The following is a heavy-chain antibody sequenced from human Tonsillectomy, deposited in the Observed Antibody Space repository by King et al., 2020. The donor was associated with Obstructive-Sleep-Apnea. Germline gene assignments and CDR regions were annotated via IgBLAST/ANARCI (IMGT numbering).Heavy chain of an antibody. CDR2: FDPEDGEI. D-gene: IGHD1-7*01. J-gene: IGHJ4*02. CDR3: ATVVARQHRRAGTFWFYYYFDY. CDR1: GYTLTELS. Sequence: VQLVQSGAEVKKPGASVKVSCKVSGYTLTELSMHWVRQAAGKGLERMGGFDPEDGEIIYAEKFQGRVTMTADTSTDTAYMELSSLRPEDMAVYYCATVVARQHRRAGTFWFYYYFDYWGQGTLVTVSS. V-gene: IGHV1-24*01.